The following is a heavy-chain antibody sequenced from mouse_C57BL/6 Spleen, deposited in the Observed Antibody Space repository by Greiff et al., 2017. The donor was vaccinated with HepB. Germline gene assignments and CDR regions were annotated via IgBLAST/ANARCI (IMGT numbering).Heavy chain of an antibody. J-gene: IGHJ2*01. Sequence: VQLQQSGAELVRPGSSVKLSCKASGYTFTSYWMHWVKQRPIQGLEWIGNIDPSDSETHYNQKFKDKATLTVDKSSSTAYMQLSSLTSEDSAVYYCARRSNYNYFDYWGQGTTLTVSS. CDR2: IDPSDSET. D-gene: IGHD2-5*01. CDR3: ARRSNYNYFDY. V-gene: IGHV1-52*01. CDR1: GYTFTSYW.